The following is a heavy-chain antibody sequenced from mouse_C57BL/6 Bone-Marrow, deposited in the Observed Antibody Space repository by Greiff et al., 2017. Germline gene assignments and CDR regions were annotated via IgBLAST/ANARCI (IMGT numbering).Heavy chain of an antibody. V-gene: IGHV1-52*01. CDR1: GYTFTSYW. CDR3: ARPYYYGSSWDWFAY. CDR2: IDPSDSET. D-gene: IGHD1-1*01. J-gene: IGHJ3*01. Sequence: QVQLQQPGAELVRPGSSVKLSCKASGYTFTSYWMHWVKQRPIQGLEWIGNIDPSDSETHYNQKFKDKATLTVDKSSSTAYMQLSSLTSEDSAVYYCARPYYYGSSWDWFAYWGQGTLVTVSA.